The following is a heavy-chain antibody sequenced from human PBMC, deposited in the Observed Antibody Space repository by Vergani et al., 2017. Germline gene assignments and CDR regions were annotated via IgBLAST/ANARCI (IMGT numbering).Heavy chain of an antibody. CDR2: IYYSGST. CDR3: ARQDYGDYGDYFDY. V-gene: IGHV4-59*11. J-gene: IGHJ4*02. Sequence: QVQLQESGPGLVKPSETLSLTCTVSGCSISSHYWSWIRQPPGKGLEWIGYIYYSGSTNYNPSLKSRVTISVDTSKNQCSLKLSSVTAADTAVYYCARQDYGDYGDYFDYWGQGTLVTVSS. D-gene: IGHD4-17*01. CDR1: GCSISSHY.